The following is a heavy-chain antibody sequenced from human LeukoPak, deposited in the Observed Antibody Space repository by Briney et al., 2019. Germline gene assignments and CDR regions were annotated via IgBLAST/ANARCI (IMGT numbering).Heavy chain of an antibody. J-gene: IGHJ4*02. CDR2: INPDSGGT. CDR1: GYIFTDYY. Sequence: ASVKVSCKASGYIFTDYYMHWVRQAPGQGLEWMGWINPDSGGTNYAQKFQGRVTMTRDTSISTAYMELNRLTSDDTAVYHCARDRSPAPGRSYGRGHFDYWGQGTLVTVSS. V-gene: IGHV1-2*02. CDR3: ARDRSPAPGRSYGRGHFDY. D-gene: IGHD5-18*01.